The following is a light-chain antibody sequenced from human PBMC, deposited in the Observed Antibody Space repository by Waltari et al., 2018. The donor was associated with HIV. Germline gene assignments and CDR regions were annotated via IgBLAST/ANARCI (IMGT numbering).Light chain of an antibody. Sequence: QSVLTQPPSVSGAPGQRVTIFCTGSSSNIGAGHAVHWYQLLPGNAPKVVIFDTIDRPAGVPARFSGSRSGTSASLASNELRAEDEADYYCHSHAGNLGVFGGGTKVTVL. CDR2: DTI. J-gene: IGLJ3*02. V-gene: IGLV1-40*01. CDR1: SSNIGAGHA. CDR3: HSHAGNLGV.